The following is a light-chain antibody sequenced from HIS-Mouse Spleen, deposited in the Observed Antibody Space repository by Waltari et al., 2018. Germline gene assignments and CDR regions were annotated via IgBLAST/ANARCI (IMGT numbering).Light chain of an antibody. V-gene: IGLV2-23*01. CDR1: SIDVGRYHL. J-gene: IGLJ3*02. CDR2: EGS. CDR3: CSYAGSSTWV. Sequence: QSALTQPASVSGSPGQSITISCTGTSIDVGRYHLVSWYQQHPGKAPKLMIYEGSKRPSGVSNRFSGSKSGNTASLTISGLQAEDEADYYCCSYAGSSTWVFGGGTKLTVL.